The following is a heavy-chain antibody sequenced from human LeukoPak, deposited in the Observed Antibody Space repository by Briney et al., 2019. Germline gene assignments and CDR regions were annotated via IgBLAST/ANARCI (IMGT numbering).Heavy chain of an antibody. CDR1: GGTFSSHA. CDR3: ASTPTREVGARWEWLLPFDY. CDR2: ISAYNGNT. Sequence: GASVKVSCKASGGTFSSHAISWVRQAPGQGLEWMGWISAYNGNTNYAQKLQGRVTMTTDTSTSTAYMELRSLRSDDTAVYYCASTPTREVGARWEWLLPFDYWGQGTLVTVSS. D-gene: IGHD1-26*01. J-gene: IGHJ4*02. V-gene: IGHV1-18*01.